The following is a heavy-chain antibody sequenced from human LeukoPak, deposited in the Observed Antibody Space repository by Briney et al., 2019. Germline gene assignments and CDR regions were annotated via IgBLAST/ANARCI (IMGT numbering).Heavy chain of an antibody. V-gene: IGHV1-24*01. CDR1: GYTLTELS. CDR2: FDPEDGET. J-gene: IGHJ4*02. Sequence: ASVKVSCKVSGYTLTELSMHWVRQAPGKGLEWMGGFDPEDGETIYAQKFQGRVTMTEDTSTDTAYMELSSLRSEDTAVYYCARVGNWNPDPLQSSAASEIDYWGQGTLVTVSS. D-gene: IGHD1-1*01. CDR3: ARVGNWNPDPLQSSAASEIDY.